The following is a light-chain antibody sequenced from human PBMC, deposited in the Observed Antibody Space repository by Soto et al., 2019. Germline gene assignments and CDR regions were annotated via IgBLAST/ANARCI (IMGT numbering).Light chain of an antibody. CDR3: QQRRSWPPTIT. V-gene: IGKV3-15*01. CDR2: GAS. J-gene: IGKJ5*01. CDR1: QSVSSN. Sequence: EIVLTQSPATLSLSPGERATLSCRASQSVSSNLAWYQQKPGQAPRLLIYGASTRATGIPARFSGSGSGTEFTLTISSLQSEDFAVYYCQQRRSWPPTITFGQGTRLEIK.